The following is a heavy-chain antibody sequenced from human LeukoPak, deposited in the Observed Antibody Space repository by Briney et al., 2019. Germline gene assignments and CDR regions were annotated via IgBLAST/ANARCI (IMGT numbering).Heavy chain of an antibody. D-gene: IGHD1-26*01. V-gene: IGHV4-59*01. Sequence: SETLSLTCTVSGGSIRSYYWSWIRQPPGKGLEWIGYIYYSGSTNYNPSLKSRVTISVDTSKNQFSLKLSSVTAADTAVYYCATRSGSYSGFAFDIWGQGTMVTVSS. CDR1: GGSIRSYY. CDR2: IYYSGST. CDR3: ATRSGSYSGFAFDI. J-gene: IGHJ3*02.